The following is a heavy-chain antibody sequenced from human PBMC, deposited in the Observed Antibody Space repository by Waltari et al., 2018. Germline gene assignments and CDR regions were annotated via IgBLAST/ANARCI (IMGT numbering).Heavy chain of an antibody. CDR3: TRTRYCSTTSCQVDWFDP. J-gene: IGHJ5*02. CDR2: INGDGGST. D-gene: IGHD2-2*01. CDR1: GFTFSNYW. V-gene: IGHV3-74*01. Sequence: EVQLVESGGGLVQPGGSLRLSCAASGFTFSNYWMHWVRQAPGKGLVWVYRINGDGGSTSYADFAKGRFTISRDNANNMLYLQMNSLRAEDTAVYYCTRTRYCSTTSCQVDWFDPWGQGTLVTVSS.